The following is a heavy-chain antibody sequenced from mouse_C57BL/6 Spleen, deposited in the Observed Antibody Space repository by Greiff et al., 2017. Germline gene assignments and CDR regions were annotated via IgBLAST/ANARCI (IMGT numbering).Heavy chain of an antibody. D-gene: IGHD1-1*01. CDR2: IDPSDSET. V-gene: IGHV1-52*01. J-gene: IGHJ2*01. Sequence: QVQLQQPGAELVRPGSSVKLSCKASGYTFTSYWMHWVKQRPIQGLEWIGNIDPSDSETHSNQKFKDKATLTVDKSSSTAYMQLSSLTSEDSAVYYCARGGYGSPLDYWGQGTTLTVSS. CDR3: ARGGYGSPLDY. CDR1: GYTFTSYW.